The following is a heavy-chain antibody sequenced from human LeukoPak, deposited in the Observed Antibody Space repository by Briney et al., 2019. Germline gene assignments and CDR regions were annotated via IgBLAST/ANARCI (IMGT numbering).Heavy chain of an antibody. CDR3: ARVRGCDDGVWRFDY. Sequence: GGSLRLSCAASGFTFSSYSMTWVRQAPGKGLEWVSSISSSSSYIYYADSVKGRFTISRDNAKNSLYLQMNSLRAEDTAVYYCARVRGCDDGVWRFDYWGQGTLVTVSS. CDR2: ISSSSSYI. V-gene: IGHV3-21*01. J-gene: IGHJ4*02. D-gene: IGHD2-8*01. CDR1: GFTFSSYS.